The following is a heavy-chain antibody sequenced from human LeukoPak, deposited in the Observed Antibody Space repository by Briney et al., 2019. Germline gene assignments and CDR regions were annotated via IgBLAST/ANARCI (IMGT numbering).Heavy chain of an antibody. Sequence: GGSLRLSCAASGFTFSSYGMHWVRQAPGKGLEWVAVIWYDGSNKYYADSVKGRFTISRDNSKNTLYLQMNSLRAEDTAVYYCASDVGYCSSSSCYGLYYWGQGTLVTVSS. CDR1: GFTFSSYG. CDR2: IWYDGSNK. J-gene: IGHJ4*02. V-gene: IGHV3-33*01. CDR3: ASDVGYCSSSSCYGLYY. D-gene: IGHD2-2*01.